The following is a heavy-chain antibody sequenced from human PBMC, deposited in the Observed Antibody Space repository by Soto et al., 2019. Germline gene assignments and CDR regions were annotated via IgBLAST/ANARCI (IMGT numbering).Heavy chain of an antibody. J-gene: IGHJ4*02. D-gene: IGHD3-22*01. CDR2: IDPSDSQT. Sequence: PGESLKISCKGSGYSFAGYWITWVRQKPGKGLEWMGRIDPSDSQTYYSPSFRGHVTISATKSITTVFLHGSSLRASDTAMYYCARQIYDSDTGPNFQYYFDSWGQGTPVTVSS. CDR1: GYSFAGYW. CDR3: ARQIYDSDTGPNFQYYFDS. V-gene: IGHV5-10-1*01.